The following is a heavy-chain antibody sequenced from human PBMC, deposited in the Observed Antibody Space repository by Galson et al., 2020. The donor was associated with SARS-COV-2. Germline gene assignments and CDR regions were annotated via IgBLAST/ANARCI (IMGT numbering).Heavy chain of an antibody. CDR1: GFTLSDHY. CDR2: TTHRSHGFIT. J-gene: IGHJ4*01. Sequence: GASLKITCAASGFTLSDHYMDWVRQAPGKGLEWVGRTTHRSHGFITEVAASVEGRFTISRDDSKNSLYLQMNSLKTEDTAVYYCTRRMAVTGIDYWGHGSLVTVSS. V-gene: IGHV3-72*01. D-gene: IGHD2-8*01. CDR3: TRRMAVTGIDY.